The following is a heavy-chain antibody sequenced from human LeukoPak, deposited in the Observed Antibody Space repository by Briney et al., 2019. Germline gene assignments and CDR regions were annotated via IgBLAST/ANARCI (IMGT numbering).Heavy chain of an antibody. Sequence: PSETLSLTCAVYGGSFSGYYWSWIRQSPGKGLEWIGEINHSGSTSYNASLKSRVTISVDTSKNQISLKLNSVTAADTAVYFCARQFWNGHPWAFDYWGQGTPVTVSS. CDR2: INHSGST. CDR3: ARQFWNGHPWAFDY. D-gene: IGHD3-3*01. J-gene: IGHJ4*02. V-gene: IGHV4-34*01. CDR1: GGSFSGYY.